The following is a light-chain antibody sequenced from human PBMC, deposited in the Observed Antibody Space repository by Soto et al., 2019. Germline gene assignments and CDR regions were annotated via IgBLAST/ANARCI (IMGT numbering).Light chain of an antibody. CDR1: QSVSSN. J-gene: IGKJ5*01. CDR2: DAS. V-gene: IGKV3-11*01. Sequence: EIVMTQSPATLSVSPGERATLSCRASQSVSSNLAWYQCKPGQAPRLLIYDASNRATGIPARFSGSGSGTDFTLTISSLEPEDFAVYYCQQRSNWPPETFGQGTRLEIK. CDR3: QQRSNWPPET.